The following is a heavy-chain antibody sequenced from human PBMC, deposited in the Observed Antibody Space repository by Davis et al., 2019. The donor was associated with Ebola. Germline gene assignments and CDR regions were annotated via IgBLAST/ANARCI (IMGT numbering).Heavy chain of an antibody. Sequence: SETLSLTCTVSGGSLSSSSHYFWAWIRQPPGKGLEWIGTIYYSGSTYYNPSLKSRVTISVDTSKNQFSLKLRSVTAADTAVYYCARGNYGDYIVLYYYNMDVWGQGTTVTVSS. J-gene: IGHJ6*02. CDR1: GGSLSSSSHY. CDR3: ARGNYGDYIVLYYYNMDV. V-gene: IGHV4-39*01. D-gene: IGHD4-17*01. CDR2: IYYSGST.